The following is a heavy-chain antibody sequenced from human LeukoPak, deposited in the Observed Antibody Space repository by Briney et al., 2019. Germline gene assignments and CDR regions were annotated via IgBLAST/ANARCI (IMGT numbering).Heavy chain of an antibody. J-gene: IGHJ4*02. V-gene: IGHV3-53*01. CDR2: IYNNGNT. CDR3: AREVTGGNPFDY. Sequence: GGSLRLSCAASGFTVSSNYMSWVRQAPGKGLEWVSVIYNNGNTYYADSVKGRFTMSRDNPKNTLYLQMNSLRAEDTAVYYCAREVTGGNPFDYWGQGTLVTVSS. CDR1: GFTVSSNY. D-gene: IGHD4-23*01.